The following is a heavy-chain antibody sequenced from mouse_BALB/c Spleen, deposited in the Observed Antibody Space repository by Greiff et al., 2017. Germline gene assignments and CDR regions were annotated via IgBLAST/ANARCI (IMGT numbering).Heavy chain of an antibody. CDR1: GFTFSSFG. Sequence: EVMLVESGGGLVQPGGSRKLSCAASGFTFSSFGMHWVRQAPEKGLEWVAYISSCSSTIYYADTVKGRFTISRDNPKNTLFLQMTSLRSEDTAMYYCARSENYYGSYYFDYWGQGTTLTVSS. D-gene: IGHD1-1*01. J-gene: IGHJ2*01. V-gene: IGHV5-17*02. CDR2: ISSCSSTI. CDR3: ARSENYYGSYYFDY.